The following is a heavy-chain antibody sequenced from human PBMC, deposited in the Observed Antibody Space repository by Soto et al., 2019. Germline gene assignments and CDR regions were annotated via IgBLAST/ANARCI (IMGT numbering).Heavy chain of an antibody. Sequence: QGQLLQSGDEVKKPGASVRVSCRASGYDFTSYGISWVRQAPGQGLEWVSWISAYNGKRDTAQKLQGKVTMTLDTSTDTAHMELGDLTSADTAVYYCVRGRIVASIHDAFEIWGQGTMVAVSS. CDR3: VRGRIVASIHDAFEI. V-gene: IGHV1-18*01. CDR2: ISAYNGKR. J-gene: IGHJ3*02. D-gene: IGHD2-21*01. CDR1: GYDFTSYG.